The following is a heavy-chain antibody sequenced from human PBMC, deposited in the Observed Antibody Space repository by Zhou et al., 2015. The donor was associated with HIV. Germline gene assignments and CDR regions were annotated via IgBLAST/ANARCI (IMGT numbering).Heavy chain of an antibody. CDR1: GGTFSSYA. D-gene: IGHD3-3*01. Sequence: QVQLVQSGAEVKKPGSSVKVSCKASGGTFSSYAISWVRQAPGQGLEWMGGIIPIFGTANYAQKFQGRVTITADESTSTAYMELSSLRSEDTAVYYCARETVQSHRITIFGVADSPGYYYYMDVWGKGTTVTVSS. CDR2: IIPIFGTA. V-gene: IGHV1-69*01. J-gene: IGHJ6*03. CDR3: ARETVQSHRITIFGVADSPGYYYYMDV.